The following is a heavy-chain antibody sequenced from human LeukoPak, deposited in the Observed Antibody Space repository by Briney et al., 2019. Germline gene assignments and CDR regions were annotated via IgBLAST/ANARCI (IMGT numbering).Heavy chain of an antibody. J-gene: IGHJ4*02. CDR1: AFTFSSYA. Sequence: PGGSLRLSCLASAFTFSSYAMHWVRQAPGKGLEYVSAISSNGGSTYYADSVKGRFTISRDNSKNTLYLQMSSLRAEDTAVYYCVKDRPIVTTILVGSGGFDYWGQGTLVTVSS. CDR2: ISSNGGST. D-gene: IGHD5-12*01. CDR3: VKDRPIVTTILVGSGGFDY. V-gene: IGHV3-64D*06.